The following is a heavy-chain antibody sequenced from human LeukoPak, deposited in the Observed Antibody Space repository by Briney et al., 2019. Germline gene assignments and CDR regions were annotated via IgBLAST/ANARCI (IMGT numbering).Heavy chain of an antibody. CDR1: GFTVSTYN. J-gene: IGHJ6*03. Sequence: GGSLRLSCAASGFTVSTYNMNWVRQAPGKGLEWVSSITSTSSYMYYADSVKGRFTISRDNAQNSLYLHMSSLRAEDTAVYYCARDPYSGGYGDDYYYYMDVWGKGTTVTISS. D-gene: IGHD1-26*01. CDR3: ARDPYSGGYGDDYYYYMDV. V-gene: IGHV3-21*01. CDR2: ITSTSSYM.